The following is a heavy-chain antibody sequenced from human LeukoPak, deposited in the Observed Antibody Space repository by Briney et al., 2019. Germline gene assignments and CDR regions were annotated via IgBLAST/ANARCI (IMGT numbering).Heavy chain of an antibody. CDR1: GNIFTTYS. CDR3: AIDRPSAIGTTARFDP. D-gene: IGHD1-1*01. J-gene: IGHJ5*02. CDR2: ISTYSGNI. V-gene: IGHV1-18*04. Sequence: ASVKVSCKASGNIFTTYSISWVRQAPGQGLEWMGWISTYSGNINYAQKFQGRVTMTTDTSTSTAYMELRSLRSDDTAMYYCAIDRPSAIGTTARFDPWGQGTLVAVSS.